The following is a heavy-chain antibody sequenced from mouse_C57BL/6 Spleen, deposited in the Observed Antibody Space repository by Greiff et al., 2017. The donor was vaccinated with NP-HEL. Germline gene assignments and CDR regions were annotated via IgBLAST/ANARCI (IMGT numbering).Heavy chain of an antibody. V-gene: IGHV1-63*01. CDR3: ARRGIYYGNLYAMDY. J-gene: IGHJ4*01. Sequence: VQLQQSGAELVRPGTSVKMSCKASGYTFTNYWIGWAKQRPGHGLEWIGDIYPGGGYTNYNEKFKGKATLTADKSSSTAYMQFSSLTSEYSAIYYCARRGIYYGNLYAMDYWGQGTSVTVSS. CDR1: GYTFTNYW. D-gene: IGHD2-1*01. CDR2: IYPGGGYT.